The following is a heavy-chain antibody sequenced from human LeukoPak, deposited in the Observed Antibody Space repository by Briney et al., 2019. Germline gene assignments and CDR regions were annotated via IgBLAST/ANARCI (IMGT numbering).Heavy chain of an antibody. D-gene: IGHD2-2*01. CDR2: IYSGGST. Sequence: PGGSLRLSCAASGFTVSSNYMSWVRQAPGKGLEWVSVIYSGGSTYYADSVKSRFTISRDNSKKTLYLQMNSLRAEDTAVYYCAKDRHNAYYFDYWGEGGQVSDSS. J-gene: IGHJ4*02. CDR3: AKDRHNAYYFDY. V-gene: IGHV3-66*01. CDR1: GFTVSSNY.